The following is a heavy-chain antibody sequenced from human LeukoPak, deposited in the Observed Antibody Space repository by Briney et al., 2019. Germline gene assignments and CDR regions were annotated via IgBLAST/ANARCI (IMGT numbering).Heavy chain of an antibody. CDR2: INHTGHS. J-gene: IGHJ4*02. V-gene: IGHV4-34*01. CDR1: GGSFSGYY. Sequence: SETLSLTCAVYGGSFSGYYWSWIRQPPGKGLEWIGEINHTGHSNYNPSLKSQVTISVDTSKNQFSLKLNSVTAADTAVYYCARQDIVVMVYAHDSWGQGTLVTVSS. D-gene: IGHD2-8*01. CDR3: ARQDIVVMVYAHDS.